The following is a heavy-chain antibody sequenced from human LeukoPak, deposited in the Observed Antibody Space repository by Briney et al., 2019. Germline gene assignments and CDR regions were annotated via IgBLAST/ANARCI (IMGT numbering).Heavy chain of an antibody. CDR3: ATTGYSSSWYPFDY. Sequence: GALRLSCAASGFMFSRYSMNWVRQAPGKGLEWVSYISSSTTTIYYADSVKGRFTISRDNAKNSLYLQMNSLRVEDTALYYCATTGYSSSWYPFDYWGQGTLVTVSS. V-gene: IGHV3-48*01. J-gene: IGHJ4*02. D-gene: IGHD6-13*01. CDR1: GFMFSRYS. CDR2: ISSSTTTI.